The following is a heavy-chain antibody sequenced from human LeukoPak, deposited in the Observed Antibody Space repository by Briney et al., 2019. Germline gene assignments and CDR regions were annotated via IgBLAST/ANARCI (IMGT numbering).Heavy chain of an antibody. J-gene: IGHJ3*02. CDR2: IKQDGSEK. CDR1: GFTFSSYW. V-gene: IGHV3-7*01. D-gene: IGHD2-2*01. CDR3: AREGIAVVYAFDT. Sequence: GGSLRLPCEASGFTFSSYWMSWVRQAPGKGLEWVANIKQDGSEKHYVDSVKGRFTISRDNAKNSLYLQMNSLRAEDTAVYYCAREGIAVVYAFDTWGQGTMVTVSS.